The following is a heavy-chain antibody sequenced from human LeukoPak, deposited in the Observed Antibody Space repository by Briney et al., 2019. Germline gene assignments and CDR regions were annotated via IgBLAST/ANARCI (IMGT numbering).Heavy chain of an antibody. CDR2: INHSGST. V-gene: IGHV4-34*01. D-gene: IGHD3-10*01. CDR3: ARGWVLMRKNYYGSGSPFMDV. Sequence: PSETLSLTCVDYGGSFSGYYCSWIHQPPGKGLEWLGEINHSGSTNYNPSLKSRVTISVDTSKNQFSLKLSSVTAADTAVYYCARGWVLMRKNYYGSGSPFMDVWGKGTTVTVSS. CDR1: GGSFSGYY. J-gene: IGHJ6*03.